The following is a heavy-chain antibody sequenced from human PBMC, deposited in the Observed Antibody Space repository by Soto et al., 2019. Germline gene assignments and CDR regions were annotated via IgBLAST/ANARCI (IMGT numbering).Heavy chain of an antibody. V-gene: IGHV3-48*03. CDR2: ITSSGRNI. J-gene: IGHJ6*02. CDR3: ARDRWIPDV. D-gene: IGHD5-18*01. Sequence: RLSCAASGFILSGHDMNWVRQAPGKGLEWVSCITSSGRNIYYADSVKGRFTVSRDNAKNSLYLQMNSLRDEDTAVYYCARDRWIPDVWGQGTTVTVSS. CDR1: GFILSGHD.